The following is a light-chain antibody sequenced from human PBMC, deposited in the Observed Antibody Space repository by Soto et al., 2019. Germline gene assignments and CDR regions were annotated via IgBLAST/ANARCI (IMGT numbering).Light chain of an antibody. V-gene: IGLV2-14*01. CDR1: SSGIGGYNY. Sequence: QSVLTQPASVSGSAEQSITISCTGTSSGIGGYNYVSWYQQHPGKAPKLMIFEVSNRPSGVSNRFSGSKSGNTASLTISGLQADDEADYFCSPFSSSSTFDVFGTGTKVTVL. J-gene: IGLJ1*01. CDR3: SPFSSSSTFDV. CDR2: EVS.